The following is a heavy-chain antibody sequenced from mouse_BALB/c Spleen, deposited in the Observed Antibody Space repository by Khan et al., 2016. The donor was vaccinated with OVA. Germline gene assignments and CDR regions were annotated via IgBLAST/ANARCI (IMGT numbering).Heavy chain of an antibody. CDR2: ISYSGST. Sequence: EVQLQESGPGLVKPSQSLSLTCTVTGYSITSDYAWNWIRQFPGNKLEWMGYISYSGSTSYNPSLKSRISITRDTSKNQFFLQLNSVTTEDTATYYCAMYYGSSYYYFDYWGQGTTLTVSS. D-gene: IGHD1-1*01. V-gene: IGHV3-2*02. J-gene: IGHJ2*01. CDR1: GYSITSDYA. CDR3: AMYYGSSYYYFDY.